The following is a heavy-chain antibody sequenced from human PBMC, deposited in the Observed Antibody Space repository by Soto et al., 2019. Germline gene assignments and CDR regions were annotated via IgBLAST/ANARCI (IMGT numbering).Heavy chain of an antibody. CDR3: AREFYYDSSGIGSDS. D-gene: IGHD3-22*01. J-gene: IGHJ4*02. CDR2: FYSSGSP. V-gene: IGHV4-59*01. CDR1: GGSLSGYY. Sequence: PSEPLCLTYTVSGGSLSGYYWIWIRQPPGKGLEWIGDFYSSGSPHHNPSLKNRVSISEDRSKNEFSLKLSSVTAADTAIYYCAREFYYDSSGIGSDSWGQGTLVTVTS.